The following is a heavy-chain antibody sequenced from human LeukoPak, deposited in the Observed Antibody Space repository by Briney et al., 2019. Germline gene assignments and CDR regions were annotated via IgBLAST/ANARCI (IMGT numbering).Heavy chain of an antibody. Sequence: PGGSLRLSCAASGFTFSRCTMNWVRQAPGKGLEWVSSISSSSSYIYYTDSVRGRFTVSRDNANNSVYLQMNSLRAEDTAVYYCARIFRYQLVDYYALDVWGQGTTVTVSS. CDR2: ISSSSSYI. D-gene: IGHD2-2*01. V-gene: IGHV3-21*01. CDR1: GFTFSRCT. J-gene: IGHJ6*02. CDR3: ARIFRYQLVDYYALDV.